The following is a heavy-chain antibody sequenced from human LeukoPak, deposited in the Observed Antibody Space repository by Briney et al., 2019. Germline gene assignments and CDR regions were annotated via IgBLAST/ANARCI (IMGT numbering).Heavy chain of an antibody. J-gene: IGHJ3*02. V-gene: IGHV1-46*01. D-gene: IGHD4-17*01. CDR3: AGDSGYGDYRDAFDI. CDR1: GYTFTSYY. Sequence: GASVKVSCKASGYTFTSYYMHWVRQAPGQGLEWMGIINPSGGSTSYAQKFQGRVTMTRDTSTSTVYMELSSLRSEDTAVYYCAGDSGYGDYRDAFDIWGQGTMVTVSS. CDR2: INPSGGST.